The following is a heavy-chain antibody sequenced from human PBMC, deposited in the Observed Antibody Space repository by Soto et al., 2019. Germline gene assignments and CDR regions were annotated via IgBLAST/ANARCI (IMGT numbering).Heavy chain of an antibody. J-gene: IGHJ5*02. Sequence: PGGSLRLSCAASGFTFSSYSMNSVRQAPGKGLDWVSSISSSGTYIYYADSVKGRFTISRDIAKNSQYLQMNSLRAEDTAVYYCARGTLGVVNDRPVLPWFDPWGQGTLDPVSS. CDR1: GFTFSSYS. CDR2: ISSSGTYI. D-gene: IGHD3-3*01. CDR3: ARGTLGVVNDRPVLPWFDP. V-gene: IGHV3-21*01.